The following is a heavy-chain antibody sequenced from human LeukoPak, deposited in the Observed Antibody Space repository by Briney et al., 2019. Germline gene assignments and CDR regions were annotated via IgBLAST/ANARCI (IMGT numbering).Heavy chain of an antibody. CDR3: AREGLGELTLDY. V-gene: IGHV1-69*04. CDR1: GGTFSSYA. J-gene: IGHJ4*02. D-gene: IGHD3-16*01. Sequence: SVKVSCKASGGTFSSYAISWVRQAPGQGLEWMGRIIPILGIANYAQKLQGRVTMTTDTSTSTAYMELRSLRSDDTAVYYCAREGLGELTLDYWGQGTLVTVSS. CDR2: IIPILGIA.